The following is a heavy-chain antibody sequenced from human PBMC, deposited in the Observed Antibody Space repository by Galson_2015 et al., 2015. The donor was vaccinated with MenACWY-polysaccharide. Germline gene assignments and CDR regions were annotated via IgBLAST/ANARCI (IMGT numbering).Heavy chain of an antibody. Sequence: EWLGRTYYRSKWFADYAVSVKSRIIINPDTSKNQFSLQLNSLTPEDTAVYYCTRDLSIWGQGTLVTVSS. CDR3: TRDLSI. J-gene: IGHJ4*02. D-gene: IGHD2-2*01. V-gene: IGHV6-1*01. CDR2: TYYRSKWFA.